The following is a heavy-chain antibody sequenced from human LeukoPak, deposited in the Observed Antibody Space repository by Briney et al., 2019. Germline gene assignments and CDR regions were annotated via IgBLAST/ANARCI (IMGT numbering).Heavy chain of an antibody. D-gene: IGHD6-19*01. J-gene: IGHJ4*02. CDR1: GGSISSGDYY. CDR2: IYYSGST. Sequence: PSETLSLTCTVSGGSISSGDYYWSWIRQPPGKGLEWIGYIYYSGSTNYIPSLKSRVNISLDTPKNQFSLKLISVTAADTAVYFCARLQWLSTPFFDYWGQGTLVTVSS. V-gene: IGHV4-61*08. CDR3: ARLQWLSTPFFDY.